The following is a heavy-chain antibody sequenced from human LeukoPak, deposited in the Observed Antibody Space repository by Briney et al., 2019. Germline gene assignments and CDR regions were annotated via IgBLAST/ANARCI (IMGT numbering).Heavy chain of an antibody. CDR1: GLTFGTFW. D-gene: IGHD3/OR15-3a*01. Sequence: GGSLRLSCEVSGLTFGTFWMTWVRQAPGKGLEWVANINPDVSQTYYVGSVRGRFSISRDNGKNSLFLQLNRLTAEDTAVYFCARHMDWAFDFWGQGTMVIASS. J-gene: IGHJ3*01. V-gene: IGHV3-7*01. CDR3: ARHMDWAFDF. CDR2: INPDVSQT.